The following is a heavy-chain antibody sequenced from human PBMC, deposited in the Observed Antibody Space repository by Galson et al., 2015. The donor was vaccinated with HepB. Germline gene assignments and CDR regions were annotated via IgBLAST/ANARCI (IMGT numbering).Heavy chain of an antibody. CDR2: ISYDGSNK. CDR1: GFTFSSYG. J-gene: IGHJ3*02. CDR3: AKDSIAVAGIRRNAFDI. D-gene: IGHD6-19*01. V-gene: IGHV3-30*18. Sequence: SLRLSCAASGFTFSSYGMHWVRQAPGKGLEWVAVISYDGSNKYYADSVKGRFTISRDNSKNTLYLQMNSLRAEDTAVYYCAKDSIAVAGIRRNAFDIWGQGTMVTVSS.